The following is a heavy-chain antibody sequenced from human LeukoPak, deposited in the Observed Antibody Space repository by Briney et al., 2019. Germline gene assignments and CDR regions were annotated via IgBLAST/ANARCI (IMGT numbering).Heavy chain of an antibody. CDR1: GYTFTSYG. Sequence: ASVKVSCKASGYTFTSYGISWVRQAPGQGIEWMGWISAYNGNTNYAQKLQGRVTMTTDTSTSTAYMELRSLRSDDTAVYYCARDGGLTTSLYYYYYYGMDVWGQGTTVTVSS. CDR2: ISAYNGNT. J-gene: IGHJ6*02. CDR3: ARDGGLTTSLYYYYYYGMDV. D-gene: IGHD4-17*01. V-gene: IGHV1-18*01.